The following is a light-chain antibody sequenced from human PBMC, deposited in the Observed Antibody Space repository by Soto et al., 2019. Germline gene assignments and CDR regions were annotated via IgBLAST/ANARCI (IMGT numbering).Light chain of an antibody. V-gene: IGKV3-20*01. CDR3: QQYSSSPPEFT. CDR2: GAS. Sequence: EIVLTQSPGTLSVSPGEKVTLYCRASQSVSSNYLAWYQQRPGQAPRFLIFGASYRATGIPDRFSGSGSGTDFTLTISRLEPEDFAVYYCQQYSSSPPEFTFGPGTKVDIK. CDR1: QSVSSNY. J-gene: IGKJ3*01.